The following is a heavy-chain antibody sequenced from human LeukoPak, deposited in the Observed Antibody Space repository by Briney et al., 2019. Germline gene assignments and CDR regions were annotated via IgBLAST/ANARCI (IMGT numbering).Heavy chain of an antibody. J-gene: IGHJ4*02. V-gene: IGHV3-33*01. D-gene: IGHD6-13*01. CDR1: GFTFSSYG. CDR3: ARDGSSWFYFDY. CDR2: IWYDGSNK. Sequence: TGGSLRLSCAASGFTFSSYGMHWVRQAPGKGLEWVAVIWYDGSNKYYADSAKGRFTISRDNSKNTLYLQMNSLRAEDTAVYYCARDGSSWFYFDYWGQGTLVTVSS.